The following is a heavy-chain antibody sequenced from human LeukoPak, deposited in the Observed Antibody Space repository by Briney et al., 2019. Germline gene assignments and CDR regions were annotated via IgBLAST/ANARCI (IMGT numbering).Heavy chain of an antibody. Sequence: SETLSLTCTVSGGSISSYYWSWTRQPPGKGLEWIGCIYYSGSTNYNPSLKSRVTISVDTSKNQFSLKLSSVTAADTAVYYCARALMNYDSSGYYGRAGGFDYWGQGTLVTVSS. J-gene: IGHJ4*02. V-gene: IGHV4-59*01. CDR1: GGSISSYY. D-gene: IGHD3-22*01. CDR3: ARALMNYDSSGYYGRAGGFDY. CDR2: IYYSGST.